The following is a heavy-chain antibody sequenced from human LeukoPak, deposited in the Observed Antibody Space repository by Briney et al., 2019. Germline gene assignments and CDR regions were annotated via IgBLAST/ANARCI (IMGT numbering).Heavy chain of an antibody. CDR3: ARGGLPAYYYYMDV. Sequence: GASVKVSCKASGGTFSSYTISCVRQAPGQGLEWMGWINPNSGGTNYAQKFQGRVTMTRDTSLSTAYMELSRLRSDDTAVYYCARGGLPAYYYYMDVWGKGTTVTVSS. J-gene: IGHJ6*03. CDR1: GGTFSSYT. V-gene: IGHV1-2*02. D-gene: IGHD1-26*01. CDR2: INPNSGGT.